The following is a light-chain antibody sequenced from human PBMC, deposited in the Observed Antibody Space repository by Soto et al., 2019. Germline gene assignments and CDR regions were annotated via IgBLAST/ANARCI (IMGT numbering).Light chain of an antibody. CDR3: TSLTSSGTWV. Sequence: QSALTQPASVSGSPGQSITISCTGASSDFAVYNYVSWYQLHPGKAPKLMIYEVTNRPSGVSSRFSGSKSGNTASLTISGLQAEDEADYYCTSLTSSGTWVFGGGTKLTVL. J-gene: IGLJ3*02. V-gene: IGLV2-14*01. CDR1: SSDFAVYNY. CDR2: EVT.